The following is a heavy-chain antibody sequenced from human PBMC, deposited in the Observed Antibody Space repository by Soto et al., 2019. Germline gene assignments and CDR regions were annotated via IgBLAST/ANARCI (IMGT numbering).Heavy chain of an antibody. J-gene: IGHJ4*02. CDR3: AKDLGTVTTNEAGY. CDR1: GFTFSSYG. CDR2: ISYDGSNK. D-gene: IGHD4-17*01. Sequence: QVQLVESGGGVVQPGRSLRVSCAASGFTFSSYGMHWVRQAPGKGLEWVAVISYDGSNKYYADSVKGRFTISRDNSKNTLYLQMNSLRAEDTAVYYCAKDLGTVTTNEAGYWGQGTLVTVSS. V-gene: IGHV3-30*18.